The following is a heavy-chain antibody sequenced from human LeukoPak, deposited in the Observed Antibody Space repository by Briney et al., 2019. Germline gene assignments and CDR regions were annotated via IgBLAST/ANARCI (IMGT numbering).Heavy chain of an antibody. D-gene: IGHD3-22*01. Sequence: SETLSLTCTVSGGSISSGSYYWSWIRQPAGKGLEWIGRIYTSGSTNYNPSLKSRVTISVDTSKNQFSLRLRSVTAADTAVYYCARVTGYMIEDYFDYWGQGTLVTVSS. CDR2: IYTSGST. J-gene: IGHJ4*02. CDR1: GGSISSGSYY. V-gene: IGHV4-61*02. CDR3: ARVTGYMIEDYFDY.